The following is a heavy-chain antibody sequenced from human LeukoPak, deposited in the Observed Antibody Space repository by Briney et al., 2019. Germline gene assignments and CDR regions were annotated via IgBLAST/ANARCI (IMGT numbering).Heavy chain of an antibody. CDR2: IIPIFGIA. CDR1: GGTFSSYA. CDR3: AREEDRYDFWSGYYNPFDY. V-gene: IGHV1-69*04. Sequence: SVKVSCKASGGTFSSYAISWVRQAPGQGLEWMGRIIPIFGIANYAQKFQGRVTITADKSTSAAYMELSSLRSEDTAVYYCAREEDRYDFWSGYYNPFDYWSQGTLVTVSS. J-gene: IGHJ4*02. D-gene: IGHD3-3*01.